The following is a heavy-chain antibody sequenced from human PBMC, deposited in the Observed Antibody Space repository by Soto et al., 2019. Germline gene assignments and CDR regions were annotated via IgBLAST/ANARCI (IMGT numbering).Heavy chain of an antibody. J-gene: IGHJ4*02. Sequence: EVQLVESGGGLVKPGGSLRLSCAASGFTFSSYSMNWVRQAPGKGLEWVSSISSSSSYIYYADSVKGRFTISRDNAKNSLYLQMTSLRAEDTAVYYCATRRGSYFRYWGQGTLVNVSS. CDR3: ATRRGSYFRY. D-gene: IGHD1-26*01. V-gene: IGHV3-21*01. CDR1: GFTFSSYS. CDR2: ISSSSSYI.